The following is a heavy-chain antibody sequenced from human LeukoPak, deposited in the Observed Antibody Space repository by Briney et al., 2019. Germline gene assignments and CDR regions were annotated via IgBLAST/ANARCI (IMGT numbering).Heavy chain of an antibody. D-gene: IGHD3-10*01. CDR3: AKDLTWFGELFDY. CDR2: IRYDGSNK. Sequence: PGRSLRLSCAASGFTFSRYGMHWVRQAPGKGLEWVAFIRYDGSNKYYADSVKGRFTISRDNSKNTLYLQMNSLRAEDTAVYYCAKDLTWFGELFDYWGQGTLVTVSS. CDR1: GFTFSRYG. J-gene: IGHJ4*02. V-gene: IGHV3-30*02.